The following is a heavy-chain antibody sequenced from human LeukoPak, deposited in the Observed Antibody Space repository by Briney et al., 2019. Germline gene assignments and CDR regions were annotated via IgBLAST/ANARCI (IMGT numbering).Heavy chain of an antibody. Sequence: GASVKVSCTTSGYTFTDYFIHWVRQAPGQGLEWMGWINPHSGVTKFGQKFQGRVTMTRDASTNTATLELSRLRSDDTATYYCARVPRKSGLPATICFDFWGQGVLVTVSS. CDR3: ARVPRKSGLPATICFDF. J-gene: IGHJ4*02. CDR2: INPHSGVT. CDR1: GYTFTDYF. V-gene: IGHV1-2*02. D-gene: IGHD2-2*01.